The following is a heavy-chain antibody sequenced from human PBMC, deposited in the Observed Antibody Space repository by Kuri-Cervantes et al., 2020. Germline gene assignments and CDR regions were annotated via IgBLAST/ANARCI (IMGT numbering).Heavy chain of an antibody. CDR1: GFTFSSYG. D-gene: IGHD1-1*01. J-gene: IGHJ6*02. Sequence: LSLTCAAPGFTFSSYGMHWVRQAPGKGLEWVAVISYDGSNKYYADSVKGRFTISRDNAKNSLYLQMNSLRAEDTAVYYCARDWDRTTLYYYYGMDVWGQGTTVTVSS. V-gene: IGHV3-30*03. CDR2: ISYDGSNK. CDR3: ARDWDRTTLYYYYGMDV.